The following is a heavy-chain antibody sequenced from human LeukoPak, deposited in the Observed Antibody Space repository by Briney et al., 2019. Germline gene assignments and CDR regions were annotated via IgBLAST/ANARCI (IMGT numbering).Heavy chain of an antibody. CDR2: INPNSGGT. V-gene: IGHV1-2*02. CDR1: GYTFTGYY. Sequence: ASVKVSCKASGYTFTGYYMHWVRQAPGQGLEWMGWINPNSGGTNYAQKFHGRVTMTRDTSISTAYMEMSRLRSDDTAVYYCARDHCSGGSCYWPFDPWGQGTLVTVSS. D-gene: IGHD2-15*01. CDR3: ARDHCSGGSCYWPFDP. J-gene: IGHJ5*02.